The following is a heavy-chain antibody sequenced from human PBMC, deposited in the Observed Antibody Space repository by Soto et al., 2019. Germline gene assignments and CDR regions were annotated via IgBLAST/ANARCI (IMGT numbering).Heavy chain of an antibody. CDR2: IIPIFGTA. CDR1: GGTFSSYA. V-gene: IGHV1-69*13. J-gene: IGHJ4*02. D-gene: IGHD6-13*01. Sequence: ASVKVSCKASGGTFSSYAISWVRQAPGQGLEWMGGIIPIFGTAKYAQKFQGRVTITADESTSTAYMELSSLRSEDTAVYYCARGSSSWPLFDYWGQGTLVTVSS. CDR3: ARGSSSWPLFDY.